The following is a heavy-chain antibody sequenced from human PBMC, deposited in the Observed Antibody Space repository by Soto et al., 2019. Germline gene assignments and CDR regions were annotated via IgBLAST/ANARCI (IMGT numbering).Heavy chain of an antibody. CDR2: LNPEGSAK. CDR1: GLTFSGYW. V-gene: IGHV3-7*01. J-gene: IGHJ4*02. CDR3: VTGYCSAGVCSRGY. Sequence: EVQVMESGGGLVQPGGSLRLSCEVSGLTFSGYWMTWVRQAPGKGLEWVANLNPEGSAKYYVDSVRGRFTISRDNAKQSLSLQMNSRRVEDTAVYYCVTGYCSAGVCSRGYWGQGTLVTVTS. D-gene: IGHD2-8*02.